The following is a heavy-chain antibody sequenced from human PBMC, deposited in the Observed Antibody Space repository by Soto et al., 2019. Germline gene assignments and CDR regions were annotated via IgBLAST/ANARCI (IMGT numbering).Heavy chain of an antibody. CDR2: ISAYNGNT. CDR1: GYTFTSYG. CDR3: GRGVGCTLVAFDS. D-gene: IGHD1-26*01. J-gene: IGHJ3*02. V-gene: IGHV1-18*01. Sequence: QVQLVQSGAEVTKPGASVKVSCKASGYTFTSYGISWERQAPGQGLEWMGWISAYNGNTNYEQKLQGRVTMTTVAPTSTAYMELRSLRFDDTAVYYCGRGVGCTLVAFDSCCQGTMVTVSS.